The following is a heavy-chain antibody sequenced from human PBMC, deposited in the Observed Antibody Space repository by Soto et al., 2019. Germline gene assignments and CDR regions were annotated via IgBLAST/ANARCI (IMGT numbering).Heavy chain of an antibody. J-gene: IGHJ4*02. D-gene: IGHD6-13*01. Sequence: QVQLQESGPGLVKPSGTLSLTCAVSGGSISTSNWWSWVRQPPGKGLEWIGEVYRTGSTNYNPSLEGRLTXSXXXSXXPASLKRTSVTAADTAVYYCARARATIAAAAIFDCWGQGTLVTVSS. CDR3: ARARATIAAAAIFDC. CDR1: GGSISTSNW. CDR2: VYRTGST. V-gene: IGHV4-4*02.